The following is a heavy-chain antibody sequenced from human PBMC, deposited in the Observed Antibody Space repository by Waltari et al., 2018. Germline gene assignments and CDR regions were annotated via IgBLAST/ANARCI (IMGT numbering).Heavy chain of an antibody. D-gene: IGHD5-12*01. CDR3: AKDHQRGSGYDSYFDY. V-gene: IGHV3-30*18. Sequence: QVQLVESGGGVVQPGRSLRLSCAASGFTFSSYGMHWVRQAPGKGLEWVAVISDDGSNEYYADSVKGRFTISRDNSKNMLYLQMNSLRAEDTAVYYCAKDHQRGSGYDSYFDYWGQGTLVTVSS. J-gene: IGHJ4*02. CDR2: ISDDGSNE. CDR1: GFTFSSYG.